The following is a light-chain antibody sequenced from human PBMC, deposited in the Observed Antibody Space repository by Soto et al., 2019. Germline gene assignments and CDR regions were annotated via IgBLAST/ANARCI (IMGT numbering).Light chain of an antibody. Sequence: EIVMTQSPLSLPVTPGESASMFCRYSQSLLHSNGYNYLDWYLQKPGQSPQLLIYLGSNRASGVPDRFSGSGSGADFTLKISRVEAEDVGVYYCMQALQTPPSFGQGTRLEIK. CDR2: LGS. J-gene: IGKJ5*01. V-gene: IGKV2-28*01. CDR3: MQALQTPPS. CDR1: QSLLHSNGYNY.